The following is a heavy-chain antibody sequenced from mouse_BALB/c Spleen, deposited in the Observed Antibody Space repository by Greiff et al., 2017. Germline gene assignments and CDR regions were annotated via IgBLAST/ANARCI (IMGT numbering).Heavy chain of an antibody. V-gene: IGHV5-6-3*01. D-gene: IGHD2-14*01. CDR3: AREKVRRYFDV. J-gene: IGHJ1*01. CDR2: INSNGGST. Sequence: EVKLMESGGGLVQPGGSLKLSCAASGFTFSSYGMSWVRQSPDKRLELVATINSNGGSTYYPDSVKGRFTISRDNAKNTLYLQMSSLKSEDTAMYDCAREKVRRYFDVWGAGTTVTVSS. CDR1: GFTFSSYG.